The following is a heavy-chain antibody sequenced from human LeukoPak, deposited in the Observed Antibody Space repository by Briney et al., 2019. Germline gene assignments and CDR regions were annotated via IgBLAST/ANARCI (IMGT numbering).Heavy chain of an antibody. J-gene: IGHJ4*02. CDR2: ISSSGGST. V-gene: IGHV3-23*01. CDR1: GFTFRNNA. D-gene: IGHD2/OR15-2a*01. CDR3: AKRIGSCNSISCLYFDH. Sequence: GGSLRLSCAASGFTFRNNAMSWVRQAPGKGLEWVSAISSSGGSTYYADSVKGRFTISRDNSMNTLYLQLNSLRAEDTAVYYCAKRIGSCNSISCLYFDHWGQGALVTVSS.